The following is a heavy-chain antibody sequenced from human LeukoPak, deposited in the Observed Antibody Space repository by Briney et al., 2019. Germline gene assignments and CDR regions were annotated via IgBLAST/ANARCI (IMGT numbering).Heavy chain of an antibody. V-gene: IGHV4-34*01. Sequence: GSLRLSCAASGFTFSNAWMSWIRQPPGKGLEWIGEINHSGSTNYNPSLKSRVTISVDTSKNQFSLKLSSVTAADTAVYYCARGGSSTSPGYWGQGTLVTVSS. CDR2: INHSGST. CDR3: ARGGSSTSPGY. J-gene: IGHJ4*02. CDR1: GFTFSNAW. D-gene: IGHD2-2*01.